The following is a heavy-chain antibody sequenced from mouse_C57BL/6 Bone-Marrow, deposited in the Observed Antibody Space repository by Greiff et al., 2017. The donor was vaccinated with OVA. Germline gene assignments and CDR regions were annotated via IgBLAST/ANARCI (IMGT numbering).Heavy chain of an antibody. J-gene: IGHJ3*01. D-gene: IGHD2-3*01. CDR1: GFTFTDYY. Sequence: DVQLVESGGGLVQPGGSLSLSCAASGFTFTDYYMSWVRQPPGKALEWLGFISNKANGYTTEYSASVKGRFTISRDNSQSILYLQMNALRAEDSATYYCARYDALYDGYYLSPWFAYWGQGTLVTVSA. V-gene: IGHV7-3*01. CDR3: ARYDALYDGYYLSPWFAY. CDR2: ISNKANGYTT.